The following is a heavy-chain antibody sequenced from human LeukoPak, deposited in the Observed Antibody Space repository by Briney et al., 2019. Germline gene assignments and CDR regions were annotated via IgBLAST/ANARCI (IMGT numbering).Heavy chain of an antibody. CDR2: IYYGENT. CDR1: GGSISSGPYY. V-gene: IGHV4-39*07. Sequence: SETLSLTCTVSGGSISSGPYYWGWLRQPPGKGLEWIGNIYYGENTYYNPSLKSRVTISIDTSKNQFYLKLSSVTAADTAVYYCTRGSIAYYYMDVWGKGTTVTISS. J-gene: IGHJ6*03. CDR3: TRGSIAYYYMDV. D-gene: IGHD3-22*01.